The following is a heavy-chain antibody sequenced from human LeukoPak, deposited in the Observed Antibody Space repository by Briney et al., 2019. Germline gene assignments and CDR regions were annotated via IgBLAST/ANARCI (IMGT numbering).Heavy chain of an antibody. CDR2: FDPEDGET. V-gene: IGHV1-24*01. J-gene: IGHJ1*01. CDR1: GYTLTELS. CDR3: ATMRGYYDSSGRDIQN. Sequence: ASVKVSCKVSGYTLTELSMHWVRQAPGKGLEWMGGFDPEDGETIYAQKFQGRVTMTEDTSTDTAYMELSSLRSEDTAVYYCATMRGYYDSSGRDIQNWGQGTLVTVSS. D-gene: IGHD3-22*01.